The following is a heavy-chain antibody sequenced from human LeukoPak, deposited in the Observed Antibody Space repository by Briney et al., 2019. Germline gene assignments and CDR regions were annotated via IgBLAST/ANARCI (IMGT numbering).Heavy chain of an antibody. CDR2: IYPDDFDT. V-gene: IGHV5-51*01. Sequence: GESLKISCKGSGYSFTSNWIGWVRQMPGKGLEWMGLIYPDDFDTTYSPSFQGQVSISADKSISTASLQWSSLKTSDTAMYYCVRRASYYDGLDYWGQGTLVTVSS. D-gene: IGHD3-22*01. CDR1: GYSFTSNW. CDR3: VRRASYYDGLDY. J-gene: IGHJ4*02.